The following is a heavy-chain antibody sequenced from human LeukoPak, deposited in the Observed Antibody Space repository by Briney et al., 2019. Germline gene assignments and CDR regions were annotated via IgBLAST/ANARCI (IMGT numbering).Heavy chain of an antibody. Sequence: AASVKVSCKASGGTFSSYAISWVRQAPGQGLEWMGRIIPILGIANYAQKFQGRVTITADKSTSTAYMELSSLRSEDTAVYYCARWFGEDCDAFDIWGQGTMVTVSS. D-gene: IGHD3-10*01. CDR2: IIPILGIA. V-gene: IGHV1-69*04. J-gene: IGHJ3*02. CDR1: GGTFSSYA. CDR3: ARWFGEDCDAFDI.